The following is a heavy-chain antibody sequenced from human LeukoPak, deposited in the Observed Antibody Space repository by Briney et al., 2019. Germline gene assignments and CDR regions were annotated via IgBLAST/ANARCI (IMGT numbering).Heavy chain of an antibody. CDR1: GDSISSYY. CDR3: ARGDTTVTTSIFTFDF. V-gene: IGHV4-4*07. Sequence: SETLSLTCTVSGDSISSYYWSWLRQPAGKGLEWIGRIYTCESTNYNPSLRSRVSISVDKSKNQFSLKLSSVTTADTAVYYCARGDTTVTTSIFTFDFWGQGTLVTVSS. J-gene: IGHJ3*01. CDR2: IYTCEST. D-gene: IGHD4-17*01.